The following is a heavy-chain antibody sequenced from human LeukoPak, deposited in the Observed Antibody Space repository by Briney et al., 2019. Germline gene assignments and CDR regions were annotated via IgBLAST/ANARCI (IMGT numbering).Heavy chain of an antibody. CDR2: IYYSGST. V-gene: IGHV4-39*07. Sequence: PSETLSLTCTVSGGSISSSGYYWGWTRQPPGKGLEWIGSIYYSGSTYYNPSLKSRVTISVDTSKNQFSLKLSSVTAADTAVYYCARALLNLFAAYWYFDLWGRGTLVTVSS. CDR1: GGSISSSGYY. J-gene: IGHJ2*01. CDR3: ARALLNLFAAYWYFDL. D-gene: IGHD2-21*01.